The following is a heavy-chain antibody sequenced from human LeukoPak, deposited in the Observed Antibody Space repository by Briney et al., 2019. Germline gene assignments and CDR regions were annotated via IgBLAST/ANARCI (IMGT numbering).Heavy chain of an antibody. V-gene: IGHV1-69*04. J-gene: IGHJ6*02. Sequence: GASVKVSCKASGGTFSIYAISWVRQAPGQGLEWMGRIIPILGIANYAQKFQGRVTITADKSTSTAYMELSSLRSEDTAVYYCARDRDSGYDSYYYYGMDVWGQGTAVTVSS. CDR2: IIPILGIA. CDR3: ARDRDSGYDSYYYYGMDV. D-gene: IGHD5-12*01. CDR1: GGTFSIYA.